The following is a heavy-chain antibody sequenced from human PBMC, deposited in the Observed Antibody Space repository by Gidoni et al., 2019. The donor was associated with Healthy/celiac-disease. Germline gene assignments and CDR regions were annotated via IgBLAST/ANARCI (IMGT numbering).Heavy chain of an antibody. V-gene: IGHV3-23*04. J-gene: IGHJ4*02. Sequence: EVQLVESGGGLVQPGGSLRLSCAASAFTFSSYAMSWVRQAPGKGLGWVSAISGSGGSTYYADSVKGRFTISRDNSKNTLYLQMNSLRAEDTAVYYCAKYYCSGGSCYPYYFDYWGQGTLVTVSS. CDR1: AFTFSSYA. D-gene: IGHD2-15*01. CDR2: ISGSGGST. CDR3: AKYYCSGGSCYPYYFDY.